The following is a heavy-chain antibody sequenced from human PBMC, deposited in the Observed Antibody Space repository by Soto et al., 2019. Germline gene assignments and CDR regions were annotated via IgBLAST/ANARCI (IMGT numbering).Heavy chain of an antibody. J-gene: IGHJ3*02. CDR2: IWYDGSNK. CDR1: GFTFSSYG. V-gene: IGHV3-33*01. Sequence: QVQLVESGGGVVQPGRSLRLSCAASGFTFSSYGMHWVRQAPGKGLEWVAVIWYDGSNKYYADSVKGRFTISRDNSKNTLYLQMNSLRAEDTAVYYCARAGYYYDSSGPNDAFDIWGQGTMVTVSS. D-gene: IGHD3-22*01. CDR3: ARAGYYYDSSGPNDAFDI.